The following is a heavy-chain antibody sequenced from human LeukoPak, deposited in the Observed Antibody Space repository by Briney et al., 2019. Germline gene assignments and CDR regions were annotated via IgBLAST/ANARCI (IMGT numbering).Heavy chain of an antibody. CDR3: ARGSGWLYYFDY. V-gene: IGHV3-74*01. Sequence: GGSLRLSCAASGFTFSSCWMHWVRQAPGKGLVWVSRINSDGSSTAYADSVKGRFTISRDNAKNTLYLQMNSLRAEDTAVYFCARGSGWLYYFDYWGQGTLVTVSS. J-gene: IGHJ4*02. CDR2: INSDGSST. CDR1: GFTFSSCW. D-gene: IGHD6-19*01.